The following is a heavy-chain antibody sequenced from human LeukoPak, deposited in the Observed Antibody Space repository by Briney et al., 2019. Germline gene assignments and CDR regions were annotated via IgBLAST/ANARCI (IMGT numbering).Heavy chain of an antibody. D-gene: IGHD3-22*01. V-gene: IGHV4-39*07. Sequence: PSETLSLTCTVSGGSISSSSYYWGWIRQPPGKGLEWIGSIYYSGSTYYNPSLKSRVTISVDTSKNQFSLKLSSVTAADTAVYYCARVENYYDSSGYNFDYWGQGTLVTVSS. J-gene: IGHJ4*02. CDR1: GGSISSSSYY. CDR2: IYYSGST. CDR3: ARVENYYDSSGYNFDY.